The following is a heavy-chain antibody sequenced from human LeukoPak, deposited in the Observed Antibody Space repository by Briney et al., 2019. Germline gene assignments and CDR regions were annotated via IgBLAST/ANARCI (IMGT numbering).Heavy chain of an antibody. CDR3: ARETKGATTELDY. V-gene: IGHV3-33*01. J-gene: IGHJ4*02. CDR1: GFTFSSYG. CDR2: IWYDGSNK. D-gene: IGHD4-17*01. Sequence: PGGSLRLSCAASGFTFSSYGMHWVRQAPGKGLEWVAVIWYDGSNKYYADSVKGRFTISRDNSKNTLYLQMNSLRAEDTAVYYCARETKGATTELDYWGQGTLVTVSS.